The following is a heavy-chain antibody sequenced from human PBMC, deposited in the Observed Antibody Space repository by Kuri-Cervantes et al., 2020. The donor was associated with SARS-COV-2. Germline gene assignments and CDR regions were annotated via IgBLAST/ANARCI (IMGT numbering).Heavy chain of an antibody. J-gene: IGHJ3*02. CDR2: IYPGDSDT. V-gene: IGHV5-51*01. CDR3: ARSXAPNAFDI. Sequence: KVSCKGSGYSFTSYWIGWVRQMPGKGLEWMGIIYPGDSDTRYSPSFQGQVTISADKSISTAYLQWSSLKASATAMYYCARSXAPNAFDIWGQGTMVTVSS. CDR1: GYSFTSYW.